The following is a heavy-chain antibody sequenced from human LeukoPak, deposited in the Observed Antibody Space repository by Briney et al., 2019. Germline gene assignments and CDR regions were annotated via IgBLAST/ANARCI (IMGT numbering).Heavy chain of an antibody. D-gene: IGHD3-22*01. V-gene: IGHV3-21*06. CDR1: GFPFSGYT. Sequence: GGSLRPSCSASGFPFSGYTMNWVRQAPGKGLEWVSSITSSGSYTYYTDSVKGRFTISRDNAKISLFLQMNSLRAEDTAVYYCARDLLDGSGHYLPDYWGRGTLVTVSS. J-gene: IGHJ4*02. CDR2: ITSSGSYT. CDR3: ARDLLDGSGHYLPDY.